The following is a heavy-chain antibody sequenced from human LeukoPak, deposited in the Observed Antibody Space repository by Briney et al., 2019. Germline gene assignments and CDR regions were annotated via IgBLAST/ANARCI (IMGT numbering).Heavy chain of an antibody. J-gene: IGHJ4*02. CDR1: GYTLRSFT. D-gene: IGHD3-22*01. Sequence: RRSPRPSRAASGYTLRSFTINWGPQAPRKRLEWVLSISVRSNYIYYADSVRGRFSISRDDARDSLYLQMNSLRGEDTAVYYCVRLRRNSDTSGYYYYYDFWGQGTLVTVSS. CDR3: VRLRRNSDTSGYYYYYDF. CDR2: ISVRSNYI. V-gene: IGHV3-21*01.